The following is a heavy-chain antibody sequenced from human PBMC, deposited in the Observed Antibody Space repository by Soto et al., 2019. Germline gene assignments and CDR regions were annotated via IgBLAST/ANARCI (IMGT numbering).Heavy chain of an antibody. CDR3: ANGITIFGVVTHIDY. J-gene: IGHJ4*02. V-gene: IGHV4-39*01. Sequence: KSSETLSLTCTVSGGSISSSSYYWGWIRQPPGKGLEWIGCIYYSGSTYYNPSLKSRVTISVDTSKSQFSLKLSSVTAADTAMYYCANGITIFGVVTHIDYWGQGTLVTVSS. CDR1: GGSISSSSYY. CDR2: IYYSGST. D-gene: IGHD3-3*01.